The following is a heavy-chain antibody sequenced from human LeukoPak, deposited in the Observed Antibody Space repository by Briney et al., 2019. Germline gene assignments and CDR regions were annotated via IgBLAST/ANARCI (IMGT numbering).Heavy chain of an antibody. CDR2: INHSGST. Sequence: PSETLSLTCAVYGGSFSEYHWTWIRQPPGKGLEWIGEINHSGSTNSYPSLKSRVTMSVDTSKNQFFLNLRSVTAADTAIYYCAGGGITMVRGRVGMDVWGQGTTVTVSS. CDR1: GGSFSEYH. D-gene: IGHD3-10*01. J-gene: IGHJ6*02. CDR3: AGGGITMVRGRVGMDV. V-gene: IGHV4-34*01.